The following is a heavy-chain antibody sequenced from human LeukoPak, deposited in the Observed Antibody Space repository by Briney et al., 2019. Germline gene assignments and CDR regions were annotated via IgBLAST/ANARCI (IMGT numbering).Heavy chain of an antibody. CDR3: ARGSRLSWFDP. V-gene: IGHV4-39*07. J-gene: IGHJ5*02. CDR2: INHSGST. CDR1: GGSISSGGYY. Sequence: SETLSLTCTVSGGSISSGGYYWSWIRQPPGKGLEWIGEINHSGSTNYNPSLKSRVTISVDTSKNQFSLNLSSVTAADTAVYYCARGSRLSWFDPWGQGTPVTVSS.